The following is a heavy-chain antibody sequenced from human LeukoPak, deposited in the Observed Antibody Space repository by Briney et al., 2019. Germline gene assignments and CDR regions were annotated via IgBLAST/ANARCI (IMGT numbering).Heavy chain of an antibody. CDR3: ARGHSSGWYYFDS. CDR2: ISGSGGTT. J-gene: IGHJ4*02. D-gene: IGHD6-19*01. Sequence: GGSLRLSCAGSGFSFSTYAMTWVRQAPGRGLEWVSTISGSGGTTHFADSVKGRFTISRDNSGSTLYLQMNSLRAEDTAVYWCARGHSSGWYYFDSWGQGTLVTVSS. CDR1: GFSFSTYA. V-gene: IGHV3-23*01.